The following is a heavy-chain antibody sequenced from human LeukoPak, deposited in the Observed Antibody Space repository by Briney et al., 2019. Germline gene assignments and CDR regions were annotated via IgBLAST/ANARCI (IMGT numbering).Heavy chain of an antibody. V-gene: IGHV4-38-2*02. CDR1: GYSISRGYY. CDR2: INHSGTT. J-gene: IGHJ4*02. D-gene: IGHD2-21*02. CDR3: ARHRKTRPAACGRSGDCYSYYFDY. Sequence: SETLSLTCTVSGYSISRGYYWGYIRQSPGKGLEWIGLINHSGTTYYNPSLKSRVTISVDTSKNQFSLKLSSVTAADTAVYYCARHRKTRPAACGRSGDCYSYYFDYWGQGTLVTVSS.